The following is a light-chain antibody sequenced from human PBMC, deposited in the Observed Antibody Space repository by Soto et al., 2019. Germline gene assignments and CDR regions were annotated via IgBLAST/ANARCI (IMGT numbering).Light chain of an antibody. J-gene: IGKJ1*01. Sequence: EIKMTQSPDTLSVSPGERVALSCRASQAVSRDLAWYQQKPGQAPRLLIYHASTRATGIPARFSGTGSGTEFTLTISSVQSEDFALYYCQQYNDWPRTFGQGSKVEIK. CDR3: QQYNDWPRT. V-gene: IGKV3-15*01. CDR1: QAVSRD. CDR2: HAS.